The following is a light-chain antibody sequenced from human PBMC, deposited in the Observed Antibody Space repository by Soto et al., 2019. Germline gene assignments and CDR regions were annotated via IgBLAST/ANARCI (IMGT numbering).Light chain of an antibody. CDR1: SSDVGNYNY. V-gene: IGLV2-14*01. J-gene: IGLJ1*01. CDR2: EVS. CDR3: SSYISSFSHV. Sequence: QSALTQPASVSGSPGQSITISCTGTSSDVGNYNYVSWYQQHPSKAPKLMIFEVSDRPSGVSNRFSGSKSGNTASLTISGLQAEDEADYYCSSYISSFSHVFGTGTKLTVL.